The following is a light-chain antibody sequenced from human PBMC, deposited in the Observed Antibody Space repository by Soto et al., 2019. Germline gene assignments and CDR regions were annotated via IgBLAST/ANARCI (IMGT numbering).Light chain of an antibody. CDR1: QSVSSN. CDR3: QHYNIWHHMLA. J-gene: IGKJ4*01. V-gene: IGKV3-15*01. CDR2: DTS. Sequence: DIFLTQSPATLSASPGKRATLSCRAIQSVSSNLAWYQQKPGQAPRLLIYDTSTRATDIPARFSGSGSGTEFTLTISSLQSEDFAVYYCQHYNIWHHMLAFGGGTKVDIK.